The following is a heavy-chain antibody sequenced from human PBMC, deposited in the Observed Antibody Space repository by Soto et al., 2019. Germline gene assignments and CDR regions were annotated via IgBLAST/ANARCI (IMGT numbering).Heavy chain of an antibody. CDR2: ISGSGDSA. CDR1: GFIFRDYA. Sequence: VQLLESGGGLVQPGGSLRLSCAASGFIFRDYAMNWVRQAPGKGLEWVPDISGSGDSARYADSVKGRFTISRDNSRDTLYLHMNSLRVDDTSVYYCGKERRGSGWSVCDFWGQGDLVTVSS. D-gene: IGHD6-19*01. V-gene: IGHV3-23*01. CDR3: GKERRGSGWSVCDF. J-gene: IGHJ4*02.